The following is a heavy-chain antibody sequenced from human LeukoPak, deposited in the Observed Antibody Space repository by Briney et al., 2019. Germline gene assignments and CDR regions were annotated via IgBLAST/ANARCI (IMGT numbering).Heavy chain of an antibody. CDR3: AKDDKGGYWFDP. Sequence: GGSLRLSCAASGFTFSSYGMSWVRQAPGKGLEWVSAISGSGGSTYYADSVKGRFIISRDNSKNTLYLQMNSLRAEDTAVYYCAKDDKGGYWFDPWGQGTLVTVSS. V-gene: IGHV3-23*01. J-gene: IGHJ5*02. CDR1: GFTFSSYG. CDR2: ISGSGGST. D-gene: IGHD3-16*01.